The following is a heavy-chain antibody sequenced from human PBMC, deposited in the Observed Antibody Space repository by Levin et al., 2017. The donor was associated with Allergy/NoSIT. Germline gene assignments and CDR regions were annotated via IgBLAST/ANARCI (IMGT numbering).Heavy chain of an antibody. CDR2: INPSGGST. Sequence: ASVKVSCKASGYTFTSYYMHWVRQAPGQGLEWMGIINPSGGSTSYAQKFQGRVTMTRDTSTSTVYMELSSLRSEDTAVYYCARAGNIYCTNGVCSYVDWFDPWGQGTLVTVSS. D-gene: IGHD2-8*01. CDR3: ARAGNIYCTNGVCSYVDWFDP. CDR1: GYTFTSYY. V-gene: IGHV1-46*01. J-gene: IGHJ5*02.